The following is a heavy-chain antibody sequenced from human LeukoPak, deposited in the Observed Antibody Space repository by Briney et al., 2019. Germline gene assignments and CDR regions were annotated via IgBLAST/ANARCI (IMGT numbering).Heavy chain of an antibody. D-gene: IGHD3-22*01. CDR3: ARVPGESSGYPYFDY. J-gene: IGHJ4*02. V-gene: IGHV4-30-4*08. CDR2: IYYSGST. Sequence: SQTLSLTCTVSGGSISSGDYYCSWSRQPPGKGLQWIGHIYYSGSTYYNPSLKSRITISLDTSKTQFSLRLSSVTAADTAVYYCARVPGESSGYPYFDYWGQGTLVTVSS. CDR1: GGSISSGDYY.